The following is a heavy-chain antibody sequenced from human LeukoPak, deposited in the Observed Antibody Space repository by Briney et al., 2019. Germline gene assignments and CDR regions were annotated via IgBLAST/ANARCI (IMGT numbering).Heavy chain of an antibody. CDR3: AREGDSNSVGWFDP. CDR1: GGSISSYY. Sequence: SETLSLTCTVSGGSISSYYWSWIRQPAGKGLEWIGRIYTSGSTNYNPSLKSRVTISVDTSKNQFSLKLSSVTAADTAVYYCAREGDSNSVGWFDPWGQGTLVTVSS. J-gene: IGHJ5*02. D-gene: IGHD6-13*01. CDR2: IYTSGST. V-gene: IGHV4-4*07.